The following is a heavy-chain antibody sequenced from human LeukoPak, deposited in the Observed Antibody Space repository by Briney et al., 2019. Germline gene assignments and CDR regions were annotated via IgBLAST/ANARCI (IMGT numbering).Heavy chain of an antibody. V-gene: IGHV3-53*01. J-gene: IGHJ6*03. CDR2: IYTGGST. CDR1: GFTFSSYW. Sequence: GGSLRLSCAASGFTFSSYWMSWVRQAPGKGLEWVSLIYTGGSTYYADSVKGRFTISRDNSKNTLYLEMKSLRAEDTAVYYCARRYYMDVWGKGTTVTISS. CDR3: ARRYYMDV.